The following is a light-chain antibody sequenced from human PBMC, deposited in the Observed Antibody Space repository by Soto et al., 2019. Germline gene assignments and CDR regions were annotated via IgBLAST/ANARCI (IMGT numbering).Light chain of an antibody. CDR3: HQRYNWPRVT. CDR2: DVS. Sequence: EVVLTQSPATLSLSTGERVTLSCRASQSVSNSLAWYQQKPGQPPRLLIYDVSNRATGIPARFSGSGSGTDFTLTITSLEPEDFAVYFCHQRYNWPRVTFGQGRRLAVK. J-gene: IGKJ5*01. CDR1: QSVSNS. V-gene: IGKV3-11*01.